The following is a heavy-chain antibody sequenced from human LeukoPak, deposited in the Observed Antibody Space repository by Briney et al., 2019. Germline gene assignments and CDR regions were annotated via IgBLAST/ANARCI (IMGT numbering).Heavy chain of an antibody. V-gene: IGHV3-33*01. CDR3: ARDPGPDSNGDDAFDI. D-gene: IGHD4-11*01. J-gene: IGHJ3*02. CDR1: GFTFSSYG. Sequence: PGRSLRLSCAASGFTFSSYGMHWVRQAPGKGLEWVAVIWYDGSNKYYADSVKGQFTISRDNSKNTLYLQMNSLRAEDTAVYYCARDPGPDSNGDDAFDIWGQGTMVTVSS. CDR2: IWYDGSNK.